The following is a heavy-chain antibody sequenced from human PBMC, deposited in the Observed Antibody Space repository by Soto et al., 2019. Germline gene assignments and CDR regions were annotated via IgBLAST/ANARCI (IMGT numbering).Heavy chain of an antibody. Sequence: SETLSLTCAVYGGSFSGYYWSWIRQPPGKGLEWIGEINHSGSTNYNPSLKSRVTISVDTSKNQFSLKLSSVTAADTAVYYCAKRGYSSGWYVQYWGQGTLVTVSS. J-gene: IGHJ1*01. V-gene: IGHV4-34*01. CDR3: AKRGYSSGWYVQY. D-gene: IGHD6-19*01. CDR1: GGSFSGYY. CDR2: INHSGST.